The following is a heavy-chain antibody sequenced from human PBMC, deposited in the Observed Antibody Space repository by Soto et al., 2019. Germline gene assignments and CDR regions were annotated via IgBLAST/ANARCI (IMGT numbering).Heavy chain of an antibody. J-gene: IGHJ2*01. V-gene: IGHV4-39*01. D-gene: IGHD5-12*01. CDR2: IYYSGST. Sequence: SETLSLTCTVSGGSISSSSYYWGWIRQPPGKGLEWIGSIYYSGSTYYNPSLKSRVTISVDTSKNQFSLKLSSVTAADTAVYYCARPGSSGYDGWYFDLWGRGTLVTVSS. CDR3: ARPGSSGYDGWYFDL. CDR1: GGSISSSSYY.